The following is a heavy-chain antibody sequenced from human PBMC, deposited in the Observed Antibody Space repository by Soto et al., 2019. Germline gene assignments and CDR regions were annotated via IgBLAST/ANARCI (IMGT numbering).Heavy chain of an antibody. V-gene: IGHV3-30*18. D-gene: IGHD1-26*01. Sequence: QVQLVESGGGVVQPGRSLRLSCAASGFTFSNYGMHWVRQAPGKGLEWVAVISYDGSNKYYEDTVQGRFTVSRDNSKNPLYLQMNSLPAEDTAVYYCAKVPYSGTYHDYPFDLWGQGTLVTVSS. CDR2: ISYDGSNK. CDR1: GFTFSNYG. CDR3: AKVPYSGTYHDYPFDL. J-gene: IGHJ4*02.